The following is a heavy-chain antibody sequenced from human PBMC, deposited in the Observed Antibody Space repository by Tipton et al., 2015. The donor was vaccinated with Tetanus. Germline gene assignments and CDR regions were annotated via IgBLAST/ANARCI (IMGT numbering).Heavy chain of an antibody. Sequence: AVSGLTFRSYSMGWVRQAPGKGLEWVANIKEDGSEKYYVDSVKGRFTMSRDNAKNSLFLQMNSLRAEDTAVYYCARDRGGAYDYWGQGTLVTVSS. CDR3: ARDRGGAYDY. J-gene: IGHJ4*02. D-gene: IGHD4-23*01. CDR2: IKEDGSEK. CDR1: GLTFRSYS. V-gene: IGHV3-7*01.